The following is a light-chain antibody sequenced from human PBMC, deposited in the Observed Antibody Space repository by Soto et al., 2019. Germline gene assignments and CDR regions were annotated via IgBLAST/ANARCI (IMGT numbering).Light chain of an antibody. V-gene: IGKV3-15*01. J-gene: IGKJ5*01. Sequence: IVLTQSPGTLSLSPGERATLSCRASQSVSSSYLAWYQQKPGQAPRLLILGASTRATGIPARFSGSGSGTEFTLSISSLQSEDFAVYYCKQYKEWPPFTFGQGTRLEIK. CDR3: KQYKEWPPFT. CDR1: QSVSSSY. CDR2: GAS.